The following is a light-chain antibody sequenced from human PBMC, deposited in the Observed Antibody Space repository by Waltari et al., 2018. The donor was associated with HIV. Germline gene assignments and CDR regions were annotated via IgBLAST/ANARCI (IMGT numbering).Light chain of an antibody. CDR2: KDT. Sequence: SYELTQPPSVSVSPGQTASITCSGDKLGNKFVSWYQQKPGPSPVLVIYKDTKRPSGIPERFSGSNSGNTATLTISGTQAMDEADYYCQAWDTITEFYVFGTGTKVTVL. V-gene: IGLV3-1*01. CDR3: QAWDTITEFYV. J-gene: IGLJ1*01. CDR1: KLGNKF.